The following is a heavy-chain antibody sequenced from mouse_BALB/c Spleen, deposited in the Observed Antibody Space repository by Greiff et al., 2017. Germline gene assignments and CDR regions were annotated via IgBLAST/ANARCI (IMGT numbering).Heavy chain of an antibody. CDR1: GFNIKDTY. CDR2: IDPANGNT. D-gene: IGHD2-4*01. J-gene: IGHJ3*01. CDR3: ARYDCAEAWFAY. Sequence: VQLQQSGAELVKPGASVKLSCTASGFNIKDTYMHWVKQRPEQGLEWIGRIDPANGNTKYDPMFQGKATITADTSSNTSYLQISSLTSEDTAVYYGARYDCAEAWFAYWGQGTLVTVSA. V-gene: IGHV14-3*02.